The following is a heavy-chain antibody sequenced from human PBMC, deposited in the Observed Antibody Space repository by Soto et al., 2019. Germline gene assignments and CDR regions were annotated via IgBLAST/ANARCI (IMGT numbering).Heavy chain of an antibody. D-gene: IGHD6-13*01. CDR3: ANLLNVAAAGTPHYYGVDV. J-gene: IGHJ6*02. CDR1: GFSFSVYP. Sequence: VQLVESGGGVVRPGRSLRLSCAASGFSFSVYPMNWVRQAPGKGLEWVAFISFDGSKTYYSDSVKGRFTISRDNSKITVSLQMNNLRPGDAAVYHCANLLNVAAAGTPHYYGVDVWGQGTTVTVS. V-gene: IGHV3-30*04. CDR2: ISFDGSKT.